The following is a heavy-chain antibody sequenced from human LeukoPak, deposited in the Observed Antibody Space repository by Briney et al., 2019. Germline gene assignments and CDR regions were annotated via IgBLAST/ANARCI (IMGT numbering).Heavy chain of an antibody. CDR1: GFSFSSYA. J-gene: IGHJ4*02. CDR2: ISGSGDNT. D-gene: IGHD6-19*01. V-gene: IGHV3-23*01. Sequence: GGSLRLSCAASGFSFSSYAMSWVRQAPGKGLEWVSSISGSGDNTYYAESVKGRFTISRDNSKNTLFLQMNSLRAEDTAVFYCAKRSGYTTGWFFDFWGQGTLATVSS. CDR3: AKRSGYTTGWFFDF.